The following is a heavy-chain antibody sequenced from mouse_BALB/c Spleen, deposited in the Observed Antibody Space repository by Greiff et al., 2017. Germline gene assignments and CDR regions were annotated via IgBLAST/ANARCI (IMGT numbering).Heavy chain of an antibody. CDR2: IWTGGGT. V-gene: IGHV2-9-2*01. CDR1: GFSLTSYD. J-gene: IGHJ1*01. Sequence: VQLQQSGPGLVAPSQSLSITCTVSGFSLTSYDISWIRQPPGKGLEWLGVIWTGGGTNYNSAFMSRLSISKDNSKSQVFLKMNSLQTDDTAIYYCVRDQARYFDVWGAGTTVTVSS. D-gene: IGHD3-2*02. CDR3: VRDQARYFDV.